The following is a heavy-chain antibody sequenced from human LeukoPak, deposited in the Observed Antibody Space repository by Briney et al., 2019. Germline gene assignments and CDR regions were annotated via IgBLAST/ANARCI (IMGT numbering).Heavy chain of an antibody. D-gene: IGHD5-24*01. Sequence: ASVKVSCKSSGYTFTGYYIHWVRQAPGQGLEWMGWINPNSGGTNYAQKFQGRVTMTRDMSISTAYMELSRLRSDDTAVYYCARVRDGYNDAYDIWGQGTMVTVSS. CDR2: INPNSGGT. CDR3: ARVRDGYNDAYDI. V-gene: IGHV1-2*02. J-gene: IGHJ3*02. CDR1: GYTFTGYY.